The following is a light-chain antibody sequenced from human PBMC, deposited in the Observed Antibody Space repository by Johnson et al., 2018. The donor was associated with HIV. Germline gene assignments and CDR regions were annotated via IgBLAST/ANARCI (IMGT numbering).Light chain of an antibody. CDR2: ENN. CDR3: GTGDNSLNTGAV. Sequence: QSVLSQPPSVSAAPGQRVTISCSGSSSNIGNNYVSWYQQLPGTAPKLLIYENNKRPSGIPDRFSGSKSGTSATLGITGLQTGDEADYYCGTGDNSLNTGAVFGPGTKVTVL. CDR1: SSNIGNNY. V-gene: IGLV1-51*02. J-gene: IGLJ1*01.